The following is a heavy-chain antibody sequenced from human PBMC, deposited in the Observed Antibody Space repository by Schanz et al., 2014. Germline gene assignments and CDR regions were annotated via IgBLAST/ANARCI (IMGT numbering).Heavy chain of an antibody. Sequence: EVQLVESGGGLVQPGGSLRLSCATSGFIFTSYSMHWVRQAPGKGLEWVSSISSSSNYYYYADSVKGRFTISRDNSKNMLYLQMNSLRGEDTAVYFCAKGRGGTSSEGLDQYYGMDVWGQGTTVTVSS. CDR2: ISSSSNYY. CDR1: GFIFTSYS. CDR3: AKGRGGTSSEGLDQYYGMDV. V-gene: IGHV3-21*06. J-gene: IGHJ6*02. D-gene: IGHD6-6*01.